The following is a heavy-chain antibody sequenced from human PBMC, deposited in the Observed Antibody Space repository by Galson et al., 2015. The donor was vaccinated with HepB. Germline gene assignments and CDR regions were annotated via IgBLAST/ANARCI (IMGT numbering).Heavy chain of an antibody. CDR1: GFTVSSNY. J-gene: IGHJ4*02. CDR2: IYSGTST. CDR3: ARGPRHYYDSSGPGYFDY. V-gene: IGHV3-53*04. Sequence: SLRLSCAASGFTVSSNYMSWVRQAPGKGLEWVSIIYSGTSTYYADSVRGRFTISRHNFKNTLYLQMNSLRAEDTAVYYCARGPRHYYDSSGPGYFDYWGQGPLVTVSS. D-gene: IGHD3-22*01.